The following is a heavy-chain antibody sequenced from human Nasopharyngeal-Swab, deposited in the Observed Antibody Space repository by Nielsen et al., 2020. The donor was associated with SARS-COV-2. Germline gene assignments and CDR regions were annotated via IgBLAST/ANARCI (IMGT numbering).Heavy chain of an antibody. V-gene: IGHV1-69*13. D-gene: IGHD3-10*01. CDR3: ARDLYGSGSYNFGAFDI. CDR1: GGTFSSYA. CDR2: IFPIFGTS. Sequence: ASVKVSCKASGGTFSSYAISWVRPAPGQGLEWMGGIFPIFGTSNYAQKFQGRVTITADESTSTAYMELSSLRSEDTAVYYCARDLYGSGSYNFGAFDIWGQGTMVTVSS. J-gene: IGHJ3*02.